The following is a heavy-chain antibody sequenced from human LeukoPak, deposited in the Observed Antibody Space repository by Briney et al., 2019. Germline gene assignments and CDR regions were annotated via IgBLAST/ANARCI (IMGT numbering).Heavy chain of an antibody. J-gene: IGHJ4*02. V-gene: IGHV1-2*06. Sequence: GASVKVSCKASGYTFTGYYMHWVRQAPGQGFEWMGRINPNSGGTNYAQKFQGRVTMTRDTSISTAYMALSRLRSDDTAVYYCARGIAARPDYWGQGTLVPVSS. CDR2: INPNSGGT. CDR3: ARGIAARPDY. D-gene: IGHD6-6*01. CDR1: GYTFTGYY.